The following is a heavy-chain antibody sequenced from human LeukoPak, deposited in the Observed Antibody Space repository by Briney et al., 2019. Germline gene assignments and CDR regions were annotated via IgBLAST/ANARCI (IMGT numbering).Heavy chain of an antibody. CDR1: GFTFSSFE. CDR3: ARTAGYYYRMDV. J-gene: IGHJ6*04. CDR2: ITGGGTTI. Sequence: GGSLRLSCGASGFTFSSFEMNWVRQAPGKGLEWVSYITGGGTTIFYADSVKGRVTVSRDNAKNSLFLQMNSLRVEDTAVYYCARTAGYYYRMDVWGNGTTVTVSS. V-gene: IGHV3-48*03. D-gene: IGHD2-21*02.